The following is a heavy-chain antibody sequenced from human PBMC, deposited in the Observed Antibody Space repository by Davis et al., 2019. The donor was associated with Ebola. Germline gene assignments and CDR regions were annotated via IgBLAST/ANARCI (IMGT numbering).Heavy chain of an antibody. CDR3: ARRGTSSWYAGWFDP. CDR1: GASISSYY. V-gene: IGHV4-59*08. CDR2: NYYSGST. D-gene: IGHD6-13*01. J-gene: IGHJ5*02. Sequence: SETLSLTCSVSGASISSYYWSWIRQPPGKGLEWIGYNYYSGSTNYNPSLKSRVTISVDTSKNQFSLKLSSVTAADTAMYYCARRGTSSWYAGWFDPWGQGTLVTVSS.